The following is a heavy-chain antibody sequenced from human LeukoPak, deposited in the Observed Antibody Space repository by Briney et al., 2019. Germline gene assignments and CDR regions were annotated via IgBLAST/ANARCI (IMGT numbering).Heavy chain of an antibody. CDR2: ISSSGSSI. Sequence: GGSLRLSCAASGFTFSSYSMNWVRQAPGKGLGRVSSISSSGSSIFHAHPVKGRFPTPRDNARNTLYLQMNSLRAEDTAVYYCAREGPINNGDLDYWGQGTLVTVSS. CDR1: GFTFSSYS. D-gene: IGHD1/OR15-1a*01. CDR3: AREGPINNGDLDY. J-gene: IGHJ4*02. V-gene: IGHV3-21*01.